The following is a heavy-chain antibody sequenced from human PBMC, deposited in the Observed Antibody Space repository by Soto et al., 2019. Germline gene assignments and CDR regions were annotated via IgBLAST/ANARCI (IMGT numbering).Heavy chain of an antibody. J-gene: IGHJ6*03. CDR3: ATSIAAPPSYYYYYYYMDV. CDR1: GGTFSSYA. V-gene: IGHV1-69*06. CDR2: IIPIFGTA. D-gene: IGHD6-6*01. Sequence: SVKVSCKASGGTFSSYAISWVRQAPGQGLEWMGGIIPIFGTANYAQKFQGRVTMTEDTSTDTAYMELSSLRSEDTAVYYCATSIAAPPSYYYYYYYMDVWGKGTTVTVSS.